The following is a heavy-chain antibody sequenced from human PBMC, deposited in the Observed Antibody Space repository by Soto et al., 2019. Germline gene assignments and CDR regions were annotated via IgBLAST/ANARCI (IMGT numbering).Heavy chain of an antibody. Sequence: QVQLQESGPGLVKPSQTLSLTCTVSGGSINSGGYCWSWIRQHPGKGLDWLGCISYAGSTSYHPSLKSRVTISVDTSKNQFTLKLSAVTAADTAVDYCSWGILVCGQGTLITVSS. CDR3: SWGILV. J-gene: IGHJ4*02. CDR2: ISYAGST. CDR1: GGSINSGGYC. V-gene: IGHV4-31*03. D-gene: IGHD2-15*01.